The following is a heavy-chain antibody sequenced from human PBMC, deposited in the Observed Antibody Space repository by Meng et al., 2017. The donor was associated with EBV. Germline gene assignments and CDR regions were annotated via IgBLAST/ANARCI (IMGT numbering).Heavy chain of an antibody. D-gene: IGHD3-10*01. CDR3: ASESGRGYTPDY. Sequence: VQVELEATDPGSSLKSSCKTSGGPLLNYASSWVRQAPGQGLEWLGGFLPTLGAPNYAQKFHGSVSITADESTSTHYMDLSSLRSEDTAVYYCASESGRGYTPDYWGQGTLVTVSS. CDR2: FLPTLGAP. J-gene: IGHJ4*02. V-gene: IGHV1-69*01. CDR1: GGPLLNYA.